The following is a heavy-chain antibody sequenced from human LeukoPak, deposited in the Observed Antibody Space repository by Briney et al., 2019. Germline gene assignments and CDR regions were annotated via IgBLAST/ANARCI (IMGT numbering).Heavy chain of an antibody. J-gene: IGHJ5*02. CDR2: LYNSGNT. CDR3: ARGRLTTPNWFGP. CDR1: GGPIISGGYQ. D-gene: IGHD1/OR15-1a*01. Sequence: SETLSLTCTVSGGPIISGGYQWSWIRQPPGKGLEWLGYLYNSGNTNYNPSLKSRVTMSVDTSKNQFSLRLTSVTAADTAVYYCARGRLTTPNWFGPWGQGILVTVSS. V-gene: IGHV4-61*08.